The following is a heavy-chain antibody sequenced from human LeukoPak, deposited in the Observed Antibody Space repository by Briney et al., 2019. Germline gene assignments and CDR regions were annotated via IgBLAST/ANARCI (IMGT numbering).Heavy chain of an antibody. CDR1: GFTFSSYG. V-gene: IGHV3-23*01. CDR3: ASRRDAIAAAGTWFHY. J-gene: IGHJ4*02. CDR2: ISGSGGST. Sequence: SGGSLRLSCATSGFTFSSYGMSWVRQAPGKGLEWVSAISGSGGSTYYADSVKGRFTISRDNSKNTLYLQMNSLRAEDTAVYYCASRRDAIAAAGTWFHYWGQGTLVTVSS. D-gene: IGHD6-13*01.